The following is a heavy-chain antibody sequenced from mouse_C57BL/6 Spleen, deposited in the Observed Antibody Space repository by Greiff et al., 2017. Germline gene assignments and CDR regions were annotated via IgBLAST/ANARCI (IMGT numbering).Heavy chain of an antibody. CDR3: ARPLGRQYFDV. CDR1: GYTFTSYW. J-gene: IGHJ1*03. D-gene: IGHD4-1*01. V-gene: IGHV1-59*01. Sequence: QVQLQQSGAELVRPGTSVKLSCKASGYTFTSYWMHWVKQRPGQGLEWIGVIDPSDSYTNYNQKFKGKATLTVDTSSSTAYMQLSSLTSEDSAVYYCARPLGRQYFDVWGTGTTVTVSS. CDR2: IDPSDSYT.